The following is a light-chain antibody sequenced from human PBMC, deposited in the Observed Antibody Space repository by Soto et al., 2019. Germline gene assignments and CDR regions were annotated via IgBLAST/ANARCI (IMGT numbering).Light chain of an antibody. CDR1: QSVSSGY. CDR2: GAS. V-gene: IGKV3-20*01. CDR3: HHYGNSPT. J-gene: IGKJ1*01. Sequence: EIVLTQSPGTLSLSPGDGATLSCRASQSVSSGYLAWYQQKPGQAPRLLIYGASRRATGIPDRFSGSGSGTDFTLRISRLEDEEFAVYWCHHYGNSPTFGQGNKVQIK.